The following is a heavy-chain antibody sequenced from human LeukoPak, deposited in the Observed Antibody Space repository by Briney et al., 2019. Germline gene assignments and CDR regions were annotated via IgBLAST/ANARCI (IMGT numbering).Heavy chain of an antibody. J-gene: IGHJ6*04. CDR2: INHSGST. V-gene: IGHV4-34*01. CDR3: ARGQTFYGMDV. CDR1: GGSFSGYY. Sequence: SETLSLTCAVYGGSFSGYYWSWIRQPPGKGLEWIGEINHSGSTNYNPSLKSRVTISVDTSKNQFSLKLSSVTAADTAVYYRARGQTFYGMDVWGKGTTVTVSS.